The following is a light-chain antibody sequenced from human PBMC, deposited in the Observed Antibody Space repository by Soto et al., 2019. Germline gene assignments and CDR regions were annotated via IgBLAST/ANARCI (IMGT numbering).Light chain of an antibody. CDR1: QGISTW. V-gene: IGKV1-5*01. Sequence: DIQMTQSPSTLSASVGDRVTITCRASQGISTWLAWYQQRPGEAPKVLIYDASSLESGVPSRLSGSGSETEFTLTISSLQPDDFATYYCQRANSYPFTFGPGTKVDIK. J-gene: IGKJ3*01. CDR3: QRANSYPFT. CDR2: DAS.